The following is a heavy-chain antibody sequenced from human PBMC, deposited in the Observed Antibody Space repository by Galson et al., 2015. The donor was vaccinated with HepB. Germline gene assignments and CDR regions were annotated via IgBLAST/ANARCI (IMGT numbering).Heavy chain of an antibody. D-gene: IGHD6-19*01. CDR2: INPGNGDT. CDR1: GYTFTSYA. CDR3: ATSTGYRTGWGAFDI. Sequence: SVKVSCKASGYTFTSYAMHWVRQAPGQRLEWMGWINPGNGDTKYSQKFQGRVTLTRDTSISTAYMELSNLRSDDTAVYYCATSTGYRTGWGAFDIWGQGTMVTVPS. V-gene: IGHV1-3*01. J-gene: IGHJ3*02.